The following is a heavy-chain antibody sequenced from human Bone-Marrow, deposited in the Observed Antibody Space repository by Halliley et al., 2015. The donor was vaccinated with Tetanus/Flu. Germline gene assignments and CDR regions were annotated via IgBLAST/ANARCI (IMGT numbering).Heavy chain of an antibody. CDR2: VYYTGHT. V-gene: IGHV4-59*01. CDR1: GGSISSYY. CDR3: ARHMIRGVINWHFDL. J-gene: IGHJ2*01. Sequence: TLSLTCTLSGGSISSYYWSWTRQPPGKSLEWIGYVYYTGHTNYSPSLKSRVTISVDTSENHFSLHLSSVTAADTAVYYCARHMIRGVINWHFDLWGPGALVTVS. D-gene: IGHD3-10*01.